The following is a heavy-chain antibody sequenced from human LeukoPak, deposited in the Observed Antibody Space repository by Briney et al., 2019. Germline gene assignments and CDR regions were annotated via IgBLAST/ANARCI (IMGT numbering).Heavy chain of an antibody. CDR3: ARTYDSRGYGLGWFDP. Sequence: GESLKISCKGSGYSFTSYWIGWVRQMPGKGLEWMGIIYPGDSDTRYSPSFQGQVTISADKSISTAYLQWSSLKASDTAMYYCARTYDSRGYGLGWFDPWGQGTLVTVSS. CDR1: GYSFTSYW. CDR2: IYPGDSDT. J-gene: IGHJ5*02. D-gene: IGHD3-22*01. V-gene: IGHV5-51*01.